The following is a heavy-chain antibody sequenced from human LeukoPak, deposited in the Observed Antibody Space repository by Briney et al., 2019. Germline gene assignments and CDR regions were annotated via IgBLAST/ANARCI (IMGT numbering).Heavy chain of an antibody. V-gene: IGHV3-9*01. J-gene: IGHJ3*02. CDR3: AKETHSTMVPGYAFDI. CDR1: GFTFDDYA. CDR2: ISWNRGKI. D-gene: IGHD2-8*01. Sequence: PGGSLRLSCAASGFTFDDYAIHWVRQAPGKGLEWVSGISWNRGKIVYADSVKGRFTISRDNAKNSVYLQMDSLRAEDTALYYCAKETHSTMVPGYAFDIWGQGTMVTVSS.